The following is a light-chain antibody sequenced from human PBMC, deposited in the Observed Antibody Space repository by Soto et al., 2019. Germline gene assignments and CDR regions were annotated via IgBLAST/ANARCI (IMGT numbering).Light chain of an antibody. CDR1: QSVRSN. CDR3: QQYKNWPRT. CDR2: GAS. Sequence: EIVMTQSPATLSVSPGERVTLSCRASQSVRSNLAWYQQKPGQAPGLLVYGASTRATGLPARFSGSGSGTEFTLTISSLQSEDFAVYYCQQYKNWPRTFGQGTKVDI. V-gene: IGKV3-15*01. J-gene: IGKJ1*01.